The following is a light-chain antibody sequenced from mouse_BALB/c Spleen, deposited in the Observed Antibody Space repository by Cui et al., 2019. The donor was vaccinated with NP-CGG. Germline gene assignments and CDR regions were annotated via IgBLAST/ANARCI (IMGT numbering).Light chain of an antibody. CDR1: TGAVTTSNY. CDR2: GTN. Sequence: QAVVTQESAPTTSPGETVTLTCRSSTGAVTTSNYANWVQEKPDNFFTGLIGGTNNRAPGVPARFSGSLIGDKAALAITGAQTEDEAIYFCALWYSNHWVFGGGTKLTVL. CDR3: ALWYSNHWV. J-gene: IGLJ1*01. V-gene: IGLV1*01.